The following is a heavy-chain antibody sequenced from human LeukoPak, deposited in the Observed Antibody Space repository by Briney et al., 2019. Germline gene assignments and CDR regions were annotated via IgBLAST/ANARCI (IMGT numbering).Heavy chain of an antibody. CDR2: IKRKSDGGTT. CDR3: TSRSGSGSYYSAF. Sequence: GGSLRLSCAASRFTFSNAWMTWVRQAPGKGLEWVGRIKRKSDGGTTDYGAPVKGRFSISRDDSKNMLYLQLNSLKTEDTAVYYCTSRSGSGSYYSAFWGQGTLVTVSS. CDR1: RFTFSNAW. V-gene: IGHV3-15*05. D-gene: IGHD3-10*01. J-gene: IGHJ4*02.